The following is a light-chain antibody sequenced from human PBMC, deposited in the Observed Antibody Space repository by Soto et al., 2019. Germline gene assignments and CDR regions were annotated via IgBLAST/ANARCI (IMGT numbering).Light chain of an antibody. Sequence: ETVLTQSPGTLSLSPGERATLSCRASQSVSSFYLAWYQQKPGQAPRLLIYGVSTRATGVPDRFSGSGSGTDFTLTISRLEPEDFGVYYCQQRSNWPTFGQGTKV. V-gene: IGKV3D-20*02. J-gene: IGKJ1*01. CDR3: QQRSNWPT. CDR2: GVS. CDR1: QSVSSFY.